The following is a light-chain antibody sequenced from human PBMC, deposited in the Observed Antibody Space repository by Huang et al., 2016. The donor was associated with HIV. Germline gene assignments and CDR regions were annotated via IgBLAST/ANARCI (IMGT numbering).Light chain of an antibody. CDR2: SAS. CDR1: QSVTSN. V-gene: IGKV3-15*01. Sequence: EVVMTQSPAILSVSPGERATLSCRASQSVTSNLAWYQQKPGQAPRLLIYSASTRATGIPARFSGSGSATEFTLTISSLQSEDVAVYYCQHYNNWPWWTFGQGTKVEIK. J-gene: IGKJ1*01. CDR3: QHYNNWPWWT.